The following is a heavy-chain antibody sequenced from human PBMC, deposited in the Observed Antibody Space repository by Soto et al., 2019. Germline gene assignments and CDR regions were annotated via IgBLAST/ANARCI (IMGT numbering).Heavy chain of an antibody. J-gene: IGHJ6*02. CDR1: GGSISSGDYY. CDR3: ARGPTVVTPLYYYYGMDV. D-gene: IGHD4-17*01. CDR2: IYYSGST. Sequence: TSETLSLTCTVSGGSISSGDYYWSWIRQPPGKGLEWIGYIYYSGSTYYNPSLKSRVTISVDTSKNQFSLKLGSVTAADTAVYYCARGPTVVTPLYYYYGMDVWGQGTTVTVSS. V-gene: IGHV4-30-4*01.